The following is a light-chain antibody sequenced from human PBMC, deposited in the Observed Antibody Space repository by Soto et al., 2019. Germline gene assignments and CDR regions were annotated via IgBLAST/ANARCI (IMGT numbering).Light chain of an antibody. J-gene: IGKJ5*01. CDR2: DTS. CDR3: QQYNTWPPIT. CDR1: QSLSNS. Sequence: IVLTQSPGTLSLSPGERATLSCRASQSLSNSFIAWYQQKPGQAPRLLIYDTSTRATGLPARFSGSGSGTDFTLTISSLQSEDFAVYYCQQYNTWPPITFGQGTRLEIK. V-gene: IGKV3-15*01.